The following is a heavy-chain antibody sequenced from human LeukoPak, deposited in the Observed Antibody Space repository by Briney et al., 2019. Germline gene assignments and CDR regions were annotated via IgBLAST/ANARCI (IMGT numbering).Heavy chain of an antibody. CDR1: GFTFSSYA. CDR2: ISYDGTNK. V-gene: IGHV3-30-3*01. D-gene: IGHD3-10*01. Sequence: GGSLRLSCAASGFTFSSYAMHWVRQAPGKGLEWVAVISYDGTNKYYADSVKGRFTISRDNSKNTLYLQMNSLRAEDTAVYYCARGFAQVAPGAFDIWGQGTMVTVSP. CDR3: ARGFAQVAPGAFDI. J-gene: IGHJ3*02.